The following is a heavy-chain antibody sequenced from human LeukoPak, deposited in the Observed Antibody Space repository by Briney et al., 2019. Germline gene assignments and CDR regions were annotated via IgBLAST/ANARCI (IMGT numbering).Heavy chain of an antibody. CDR2: ITHSGST. Sequence: KPSETLSLTCAVYGVSFSGYYWSWIRQPPGKGLEWIGEITHSGSTNYNPSLKSRVTTSVDTSKNQFSLKLNSVTAADTAVYYCASFSGTYYTGFDYWGQGTLVTVSS. J-gene: IGHJ4*02. V-gene: IGHV4-34*01. CDR3: ASFSGTYYTGFDY. CDR1: GVSFSGYY. D-gene: IGHD3-10*01.